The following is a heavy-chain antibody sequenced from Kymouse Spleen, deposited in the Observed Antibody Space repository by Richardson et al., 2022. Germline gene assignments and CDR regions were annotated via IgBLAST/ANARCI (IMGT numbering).Heavy chain of an antibody. V-gene: IGHV3-15*01. D-gene: IGHD5-12*01. CDR1: GFTFSNAW. CDR3: TTGYSGYDSGFDY. Sequence: EVQLVESGGGLVKPGGSLRLSCAASGFTFSNAWMSWVRQAPGKGLEWVGRIKSKTDGGTTDYAAPVKGRFTISRDDSKNTLYLQMNSLKTEDTAVYYCTTGYSGYDSGFDYWGQGTLVTVSS. J-gene: IGHJ4*02. CDR2: IKSKTDGGTT.